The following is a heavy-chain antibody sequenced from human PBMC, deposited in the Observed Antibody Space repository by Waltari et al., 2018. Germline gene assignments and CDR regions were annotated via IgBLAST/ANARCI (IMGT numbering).Heavy chain of an antibody. CDR1: GFTLSSYS. Sequence: EVQLVESGGGLVKPGGSLRLSCAASGFTLSSYSITWGRQAPGKGLEWVSSISSRSYIYYADSVKGRFTIARDNAKNSLFLQMNSRRAEDTAVYYCGRDVYGDYLGGGGGAFDIWGQGTMVTVSS. V-gene: IGHV3-21*01. CDR3: GRDVYGDYLGGGGGAFDI. CDR2: ISSRSYI. D-gene: IGHD4-17*01. J-gene: IGHJ3*02.